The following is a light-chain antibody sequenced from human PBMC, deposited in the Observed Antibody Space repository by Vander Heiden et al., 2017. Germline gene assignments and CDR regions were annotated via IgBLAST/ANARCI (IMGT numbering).Light chain of an antibody. CDR2: WAS. J-gene: IGKJ4*02. V-gene: IGKV4-1*01. CDR3: QQYYIAPLT. CDR1: QSVLYSSNNNNY. Sequence: DIVMTQSPDSLAASLGERATINCNSSQSVLYSSNNNNYVAWYQQKPGQPPKLLIYWASTRQSGVPDRFSGSGSGTDFTLTISSLQADDVAVYYCQQYYIAPLTFGGGTRVEIK.